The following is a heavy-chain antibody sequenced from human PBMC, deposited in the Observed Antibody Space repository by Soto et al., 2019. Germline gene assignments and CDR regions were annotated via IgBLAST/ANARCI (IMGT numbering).Heavy chain of an antibody. V-gene: IGHV3-66*01. CDR3: ARGSPKWERDAFDI. CDR1: GFTVSSNY. Sequence: GGSLRLSCVASGFTVSSNYMSWVRQAPGKGLEWVSVIYSGGSTYYADSVKGRFTISRDNSKNTLYLQMNSLRAEDTAVYYCARGSPKWERDAFDIWGQGTMVTVSS. CDR2: IYSGGST. D-gene: IGHD1-26*01. J-gene: IGHJ3*02.